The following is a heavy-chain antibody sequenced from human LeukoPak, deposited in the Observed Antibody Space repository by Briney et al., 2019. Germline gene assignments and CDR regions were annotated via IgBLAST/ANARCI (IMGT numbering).Heavy chain of an antibody. V-gene: IGHV4-61*05. CDR1: GGSISSSSYY. D-gene: IGHD3-3*01. J-gene: IGHJ6*03. CDR3: ARTYYDFWSGSKYYYMDV. CDR2: IYYSGST. Sequence: SETLSLTCTVSGGSISSSSYYWGWIRQPPGKGLEWIGYIYYSGSTNYNPSLKSRVTISVDTSKNQFSLKLSSVTAADTAVYYCARTYYDFWSGSKYYYMDVWGKGTTVTVSS.